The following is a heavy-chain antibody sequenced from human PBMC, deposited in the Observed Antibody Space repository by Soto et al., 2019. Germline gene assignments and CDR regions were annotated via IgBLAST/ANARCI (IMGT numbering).Heavy chain of an antibody. Sequence: PGGSLRLSCAASGFTFSRYAMSWVRQIPGKGLECVSAIGGDGGSIHYADSVKGRFTISRDNSKNMSYLQLNSLRAEDTAVYYCAKVGGFDPWGQGTLVTVSS. D-gene: IGHD4-17*01. CDR2: IGGDGGSI. CDR1: GFTFSRYA. V-gene: IGHV3-23*01. J-gene: IGHJ5*02. CDR3: AKVGGFDP.